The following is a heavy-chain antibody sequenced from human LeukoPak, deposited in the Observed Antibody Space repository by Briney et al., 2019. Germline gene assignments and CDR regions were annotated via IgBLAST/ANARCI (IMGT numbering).Heavy chain of an antibody. V-gene: IGHV1-18*01. CDR2: ISAYNGNT. J-gene: IGHJ4*02. Sequence: ASVKVSCKASGYTFTSYCISWVRQAPGQGLEWMGWISAYNGNTNFAQKLQGRVTMTTDTSTSTAYMDLRSLRSDDTAVYYCARLVGATRPLDYWGQGTLVTVSS. D-gene: IGHD1-26*01. CDR3: ARLVGATRPLDY. CDR1: GYTFTSYC.